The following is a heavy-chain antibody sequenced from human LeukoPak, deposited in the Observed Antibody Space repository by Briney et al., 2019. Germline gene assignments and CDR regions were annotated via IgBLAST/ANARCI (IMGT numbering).Heavy chain of an antibody. V-gene: IGHV3-48*01. CDR1: GFTFSRYS. J-gene: IGHJ4*01. CDR2: ILSSSGNV. Sequence: GGSLRLSCAASGFTFSRYSLNWVRQAPGKGLEWISYILSSSGNVWYADSVRGRFTISRDSAKNSLYLEMNSLRAEDTAVYYCVRDHEWAFDY. D-gene: IGHD1-26*01. CDR3: VRDHEWAFDY.